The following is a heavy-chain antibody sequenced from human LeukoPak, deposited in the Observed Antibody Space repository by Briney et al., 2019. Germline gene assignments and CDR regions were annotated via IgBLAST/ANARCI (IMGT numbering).Heavy chain of an antibody. Sequence: AGESLKISCKGSGYSFTSYWIGWVRQMPGKGLEWMGIIYPGDSDTRYSPSFQGQVTISADKSISTAYLQWSSLKASDTAMYYCARHGDPAYSSSWTQNYYYYYGMDVWGQGTTVTVSS. CDR3: ARHGDPAYSSSWTQNYYYYYGMDV. J-gene: IGHJ6*02. D-gene: IGHD6-13*01. CDR1: GYSFTSYW. CDR2: IYPGDSDT. V-gene: IGHV5-51*01.